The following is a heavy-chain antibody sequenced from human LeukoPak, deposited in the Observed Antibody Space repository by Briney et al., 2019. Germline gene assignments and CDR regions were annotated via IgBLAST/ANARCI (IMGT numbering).Heavy chain of an antibody. V-gene: IGHV3-23*01. Sequence: GGSLRLSCAASGFTFSSYAMGWVRQAPGKGLEWVSAISGSGGSTYYADSVKGRFTISRDNSKNTLYLQMNSLRAEDTAVYYCTLPAILYQPEIFDYWGQGTLVTVSS. D-gene: IGHD2-8*01. CDR3: TLPAILYQPEIFDY. CDR1: GFTFSSYA. J-gene: IGHJ4*02. CDR2: ISGSGGST.